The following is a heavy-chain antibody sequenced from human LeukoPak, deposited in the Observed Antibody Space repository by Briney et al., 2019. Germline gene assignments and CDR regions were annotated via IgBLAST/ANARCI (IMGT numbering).Heavy chain of an antibody. D-gene: IGHD3-10*01. CDR2: IYYSGST. CDR1: GGSISSYY. Sequence: SETLSLTCTVSGGSISSYYWSWIRQPPGKGLEWIGYIYYSGSTNYNPSLKSRVTISVDTSKNRFSLKLSSVTAADTAVYYCARQSITMVRGVPAYYFDYWGQGTLVTVSS. CDR3: ARQSITMVRGVPAYYFDY. J-gene: IGHJ4*02. V-gene: IGHV4-59*01.